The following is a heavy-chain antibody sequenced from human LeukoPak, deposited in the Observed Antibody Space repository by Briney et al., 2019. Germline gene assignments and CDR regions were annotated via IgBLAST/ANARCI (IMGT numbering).Heavy chain of an antibody. V-gene: IGHV4-38-2*02. CDR2: VYQSGTT. CDR3: ARIFIRNGYSSYFDC. J-gene: IGHJ4*02. Sequence: PSETLSLTCTVSGFSISSGHYWGWVRQPPGAGLEWIGRVYQSGTTYYNPSLKSRVTTSVDMSKNQFSLRLRPVTAADTAVYYCARIFIRNGYSSYFDCWGQGTLVTVSS. D-gene: IGHD5-18*01. CDR1: GFSISSGHY.